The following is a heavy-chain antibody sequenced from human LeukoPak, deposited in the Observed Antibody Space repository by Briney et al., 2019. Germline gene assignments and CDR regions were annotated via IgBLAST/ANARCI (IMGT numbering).Heavy chain of an antibody. CDR2: ISWNSGSI. J-gene: IGHJ3*02. CDR3: ARAELLWFGELWERAFDI. V-gene: IGHV3-9*01. Sequence: GRSLRLSCAASGFTFDDYAMHWVRQAPGKGLEWVSGISWNSGSIGYADSVKGRFTISRDNAKNSLYLQMNSLRAEDTAVYYCARAELLWFGELWERAFDIWGQGTMVTVSS. CDR1: GFTFDDYA. D-gene: IGHD3-10*01.